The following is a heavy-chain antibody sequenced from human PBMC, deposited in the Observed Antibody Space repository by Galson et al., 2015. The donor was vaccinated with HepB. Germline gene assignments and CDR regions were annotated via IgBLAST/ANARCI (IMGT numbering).Heavy chain of an antibody. CDR3: VKCQQGYSGYDYLDY. D-gene: IGHD5-12*01. J-gene: IGHJ4*02. CDR1: GFTFSSYS. Sequence: SLRLSCAASGFTFSSYSMNWVRQAPGKGLEWVSYISSSSSTIYYADSVKGRFTISRDNSKNTLYLQMSSLRAEDTALYYCVKCQQGYSGYDYLDYWGQGTLVTVSS. V-gene: IGHV3-48*01. CDR2: ISSSSSTI.